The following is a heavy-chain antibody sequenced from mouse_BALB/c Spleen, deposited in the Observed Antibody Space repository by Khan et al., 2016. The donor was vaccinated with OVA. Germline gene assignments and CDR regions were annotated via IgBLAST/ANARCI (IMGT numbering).Heavy chain of an antibody. D-gene: IGHD2-14*01. CDR2: IYPYNDDT. CDR3: ARNYRYDVYFDS. J-gene: IGHJ2*01. CDR1: GYTFTSYV. Sequence: EVQLQESGPELVKPGASVKLSCTASGYTFTSYVIHWVKQKPGQGLDWIGYIYPYNDDTKYNEKFKGQATLTSDKSSSTAYMELSSLTSEDSAVYYSARNYRYDVYFDSWGQGTTLTVSS. V-gene: IGHV1S136*01.